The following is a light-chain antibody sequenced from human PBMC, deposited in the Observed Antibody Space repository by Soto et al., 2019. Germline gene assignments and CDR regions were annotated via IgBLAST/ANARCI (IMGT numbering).Light chain of an antibody. CDR3: QTWGTGIQV. J-gene: IGLJ2*01. CDR1: SGHSSNA. CDR2: VNTDGSH. Sequence: LVLTQSPSASASLGASVKLTCTLSSGHSSNAIARHQQQPEKGPRFLMKVNTDGSHTKGDGIPDRFSGSSSGAERDLTISSLQSEDEADYYCQTWGTGIQVFGGGTKVTVL. V-gene: IGLV4-69*01.